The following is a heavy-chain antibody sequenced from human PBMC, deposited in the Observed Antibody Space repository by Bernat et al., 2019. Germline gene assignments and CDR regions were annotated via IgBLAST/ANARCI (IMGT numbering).Heavy chain of an antibody. V-gene: IGHV3-30*18. CDR3: AKDGEMYSSGWYFIVY. J-gene: IGHJ4*02. Sequence: QVQLVESGGGVVQPGRSLRLSCAASGFTFSSYGMHWVRQAPGKGLEWVAVISYDGSNKYYAYSVNGRFTIPRDNSKNTLYLQMNSLRAEDTALYYCAKDGEMYSSGWYFIVYWGQGTLVTVSS. CDR2: ISYDGSNK. D-gene: IGHD6-19*01. CDR1: GFTFSSYG.